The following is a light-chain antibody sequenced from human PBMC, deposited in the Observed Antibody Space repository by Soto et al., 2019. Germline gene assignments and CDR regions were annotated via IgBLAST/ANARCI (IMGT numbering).Light chain of an antibody. CDR1: ALPKKY. Sequence: SYELTQPSSVSVSPGQTARITCSGDALPKKYAYWYQLKSGQAPVLVIYEDTKRPSGIPERFFGSNSGTMATLTISGAQVEDEADYYCYSTDSSGHHRVFGGGTKLTVL. CDR3: YSTDSSGHHRV. CDR2: EDT. J-gene: IGLJ2*01. V-gene: IGLV3-10*01.